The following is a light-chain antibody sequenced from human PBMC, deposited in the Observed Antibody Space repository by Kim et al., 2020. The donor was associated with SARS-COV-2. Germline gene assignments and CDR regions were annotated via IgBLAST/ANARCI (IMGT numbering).Light chain of an antibody. CDR1: QSIRNS. J-gene: IGKJ1*01. V-gene: IGKV1-16*01. CDR2: AAS. CDR3: QQYDSYPRT. Sequence: ASVGDTVATTCRASQSIRNSFDWFQQKPGRAPKSLIYAASCLHSGVPSRFSGSGSGTDFTLTISSLQPEDIATYYCQQYDSYPRTFGQGTNVDI.